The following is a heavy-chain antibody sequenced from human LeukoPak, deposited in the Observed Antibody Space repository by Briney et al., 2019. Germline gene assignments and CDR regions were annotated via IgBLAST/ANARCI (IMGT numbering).Heavy chain of an antibody. D-gene: IGHD3-22*01. Sequence: SETLSLTCTVSGGSISSYYWSWIRQPPGKGLEWIGYIYYSGSTNYNPSLKGRVTISVDTSKNQFSLKLSSVTAADTAVYYCAREPYDSSGYYTWGQGTLVTVSS. CDR3: AREPYDSSGYYT. CDR2: IYYSGST. J-gene: IGHJ5*02. V-gene: IGHV4-59*12. CDR1: GGSISSYY.